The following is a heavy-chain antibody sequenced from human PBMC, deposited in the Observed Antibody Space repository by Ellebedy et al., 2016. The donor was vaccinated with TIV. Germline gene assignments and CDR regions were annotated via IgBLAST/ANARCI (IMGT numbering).Heavy chain of an antibody. Sequence: NFRSYAMRWVRQPPGKGLEYIGSVPYTGSTYYPPSLTIRVTVSADTSKNQFSLTLISVTAADTAMYYCTRHGRSDHNSVQYSDYWGQGTLVTVSS. CDR1: NFRSYA. J-gene: IGHJ4*02. D-gene: IGHD2/OR15-2a*01. V-gene: IGHV4-39*01. CDR3: TRHGRSDHNSVQYSDY. CDR2: VPYTGST.